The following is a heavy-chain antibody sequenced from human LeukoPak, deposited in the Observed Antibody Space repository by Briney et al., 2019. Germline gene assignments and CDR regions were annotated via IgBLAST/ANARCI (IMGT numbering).Heavy chain of an antibody. V-gene: IGHV4-4*07. CDR2: IYTSGST. D-gene: IGHD3-22*01. CDR3: SRSTYYYDTSGYRQDYFDY. CDR1: GDSINNYY. Sequence: SETLSLTCNVSGDSINNYYWSWIRQPPGKGLEWVGRIYTSGSTNYNPSLKSRLTMSVDMSKNQFSLKLSSVTAADTAVYYCSRSTYYYDTSGYRQDYFDYWGQGTLVTVSS. J-gene: IGHJ4*02.